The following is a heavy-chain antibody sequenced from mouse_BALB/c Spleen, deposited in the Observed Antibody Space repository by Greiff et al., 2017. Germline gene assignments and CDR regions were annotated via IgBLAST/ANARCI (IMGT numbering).Heavy chain of an antibody. CDR2: ISYSGST. V-gene: IGHV3-2*02. J-gene: IGHJ3*01. Sequence: EVQLQESGPGLVKPSQSLSLTCTVTGYSITSDYAWNWIRQFPGNKLEWMGYISYSGSTSYNPSLKSRISITRDTSKNQFFLQLNSVTTEDTATYYCARGYGSSPAYWGQGTLVTVSA. CDR1: GYSITSDYA. D-gene: IGHD1-1*01. CDR3: ARGYGSSPAY.